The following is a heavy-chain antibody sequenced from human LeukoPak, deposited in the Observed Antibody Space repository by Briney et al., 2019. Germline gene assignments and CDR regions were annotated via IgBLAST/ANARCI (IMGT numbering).Heavy chain of an antibody. J-gene: IGHJ6*02. Sequence: GGSLRLSCAASGFTFSSYAMHWVRQAPGKGLEWVALISYDETNKYYADSVKGRFTISRDNSKNTLYLQMNSLRAEDTAVYYCARDRMVRGYYYYYGMDVWGQGTTVTVSS. D-gene: IGHD3-10*01. CDR3: ARDRMVRGYYYYYGMDV. V-gene: IGHV3-30-3*01. CDR2: ISYDETNK. CDR1: GFTFSSYA.